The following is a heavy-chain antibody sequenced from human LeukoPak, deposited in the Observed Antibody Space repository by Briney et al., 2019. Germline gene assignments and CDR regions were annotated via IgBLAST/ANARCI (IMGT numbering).Heavy chain of an antibody. D-gene: IGHD5-12*01. CDR3: ARDSRGGYYYFDY. J-gene: IGHJ4*02. Sequence: SETLSLTCTVSGGSISSGSYYWSWIRQPAGKGLEWIGRIFASGSNNYNPSLKSRVTISVDTSKNQFSLKLTSVTAADTAVYYCARDSRGGYYYFDYWGQGTLVTVSS. CDR1: GGSISSGSYY. CDR2: IFASGSN. V-gene: IGHV4-61*02.